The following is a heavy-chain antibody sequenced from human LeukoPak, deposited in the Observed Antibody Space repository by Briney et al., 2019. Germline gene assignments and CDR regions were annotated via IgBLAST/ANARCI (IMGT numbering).Heavy chain of an antibody. CDR2: ISKEGSNK. CDR1: GFTFSTHP. V-gene: IGHV3-30*18. CDR3: VKRGSDGGPYFFDY. D-gene: IGHD3-3*01. Sequence: TGGSLRLSCGASGFTFSTHPMHWVRQAPGKGLEWVAAISKEGSNKYYADSVKGRYTISRDSSKNMLYLEMNSLSGEDTAVYYCVKRGSDGGPYFFDYWGQGTLVTVSS. J-gene: IGHJ4*02.